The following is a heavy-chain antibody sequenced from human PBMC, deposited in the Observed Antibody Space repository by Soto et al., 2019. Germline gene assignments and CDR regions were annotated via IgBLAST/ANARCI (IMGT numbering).Heavy chain of an antibody. CDR1: GYTFTGYY. CDR3: ARERYQVISDGMDV. D-gene: IGHD2-2*01. V-gene: IGHV1-2*02. Sequence: QVQLVQSGAEVKTPGASVRVSCKASGYTFTGYYIHWVREAPGQELEWMGWINPQTGGTSYGQKFQGRVTLSRDTSINTAYLELSRLRFDDAAVYFCARERYQVISDGMDVWGQGTTVTVSS. CDR2: INPQTGGT. J-gene: IGHJ6*02.